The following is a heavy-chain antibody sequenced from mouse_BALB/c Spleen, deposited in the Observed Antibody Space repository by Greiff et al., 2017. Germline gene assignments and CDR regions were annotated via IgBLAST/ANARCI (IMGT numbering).Heavy chain of an antibody. V-gene: IGHV7-3*02. CDR3: ARDGYYAMDD. Sequence: DVQLVESGGGLVQPGGSLRLSCAPSGFTFTDYYMSWVRQPPGKALEWLGFIRNKANGYTTEYSASVKGRFTISRDNSHSILYLQMNTLRAEDSATYYCARDGYYAMDDWGQGTSVTVSS. CDR2: IRNKANGYTT. J-gene: IGHJ4*01. CDR1: GFTFTDYY.